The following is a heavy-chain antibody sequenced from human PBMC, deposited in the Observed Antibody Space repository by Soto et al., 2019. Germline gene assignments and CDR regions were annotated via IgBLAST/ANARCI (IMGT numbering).Heavy chain of an antibody. CDR1: GYTFTSYG. V-gene: IGHV1-18*01. D-gene: IGHD5-18*01. CDR3: ARGGSSGRDTAMVFDFDY. Sequence: ASVKVSCKASGYTFTSYGISWVRQAPGQGLEWMGWISAYNGNTNYAQKLQGRVTMTTDTSTSTAYMELRSLRSDDTAVYYCARGGSSGRDTAMVFDFDYWGQGTLVTVSS. CDR2: ISAYNGNT. J-gene: IGHJ4*02.